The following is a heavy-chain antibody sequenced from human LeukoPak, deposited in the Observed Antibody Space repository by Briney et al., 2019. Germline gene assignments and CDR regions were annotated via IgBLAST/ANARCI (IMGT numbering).Heavy chain of an antibody. CDR3: ARETILAVAGDF. V-gene: IGHV3-48*01. CDR2: ISSTSITM. CDR1: GFTFNRNN. J-gene: IGHJ4*02. D-gene: IGHD6-19*01. Sequence: PGGSLRLSCAASGFTFNRNNMNWVRQAPGKGLEWVSYISSTSITMYYADSVKGRFTISRDNAKNSLYLQMNNLRADDTAVYYCARETILAVAGDFWGQGTLVTVSS.